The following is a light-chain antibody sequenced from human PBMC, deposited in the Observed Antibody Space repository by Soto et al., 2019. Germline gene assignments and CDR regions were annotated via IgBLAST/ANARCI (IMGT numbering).Light chain of an antibody. CDR3: QQSNNWLRT. Sequence: EIVLTQPPATLSVSPGERATLSCRASQSVSSNLAWYQQKHGQAPRLLIYYASTRATGIPARFSGSVSGTEGTITISSLKSEDGSVYYCQQSNNWLRTFGQGTRLEIK. CDR1: QSVSSN. CDR2: YAS. J-gene: IGKJ5*01. V-gene: IGKV3-15*01.